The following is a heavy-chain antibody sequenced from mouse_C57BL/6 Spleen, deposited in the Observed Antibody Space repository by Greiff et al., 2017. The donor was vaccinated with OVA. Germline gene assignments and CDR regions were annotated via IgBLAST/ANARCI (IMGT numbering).Heavy chain of an antibody. Sequence: QVQLQQPGAELVMPGASVKLSCKASGYTFTSYWMHWVKQRPGQGLEWIGEIDPSDSYTNYNQKFKGKTTLTVDKSSSPAYMKLSSLTSEDSAVYYCARYDGPAWFAYWGKGTLVTVSA. D-gene: IGHD2-3*01. CDR3: ARYDGPAWFAY. CDR1: GYTFTSYW. J-gene: IGHJ3*01. V-gene: IGHV1-69*01. CDR2: IDPSDSYT.